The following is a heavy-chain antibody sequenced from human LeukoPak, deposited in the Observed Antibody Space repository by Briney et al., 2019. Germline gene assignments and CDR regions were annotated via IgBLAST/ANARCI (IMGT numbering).Heavy chain of an antibody. CDR2: FYYSGST. J-gene: IGHJ5*02. CDR3: AREMELISGVVIIRYWFDP. Sequence: PSETLSLTCTVSGGSISSSSYYWGWIRQPPGKGLEWIGSFYYSGSTYYNPSLKSRVTISVDTSKNQFSLKLSSVTAADTAVYYCAREMELISGVVIIRYWFDPWGQGTLVTVSS. V-gene: IGHV4-39*02. D-gene: IGHD3-3*01. CDR1: GGSISSSSYY.